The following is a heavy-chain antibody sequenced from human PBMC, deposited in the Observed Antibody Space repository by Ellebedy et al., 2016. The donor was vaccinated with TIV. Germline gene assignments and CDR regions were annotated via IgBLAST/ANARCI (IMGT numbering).Heavy chain of an antibody. CDR3: ARVTVILLFDY. V-gene: IGHV4-59*10. CDR2: IYTSGST. Sequence: MPSETLSLTCEVSGGSFSTYDWTWIRQPAGKGLEWIGRIYTSGSTNYSPSLKSRVTMSVDTSKNQFSLKLSSVTAADTAVYYCARVTVILLFDYWGPGTLVTVSS. D-gene: IGHD2-15*01. J-gene: IGHJ4*02. CDR1: GGSFSTYD.